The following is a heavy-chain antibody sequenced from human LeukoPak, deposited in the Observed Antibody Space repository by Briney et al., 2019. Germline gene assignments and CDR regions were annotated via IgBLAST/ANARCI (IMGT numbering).Heavy chain of an antibody. CDR1: GFTFSSYG. CDR2: ISYDGSNK. CDR3: AKDRWYTAMGLFDY. D-gene: IGHD5-18*01. V-gene: IGHV3-30*18. Sequence: GRSLRLSCAASGFTFSSYGMHSVRQAPGRGLEWVAVISYDGSNKYYADSVKGRFTISRDNSKNTLYLQMNSLRAEDTAVYYCAKDRWYTAMGLFDYWGQGTLVTVSS. J-gene: IGHJ4*02.